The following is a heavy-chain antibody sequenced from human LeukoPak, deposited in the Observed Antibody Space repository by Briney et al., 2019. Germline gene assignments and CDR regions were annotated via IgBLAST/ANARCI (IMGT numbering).Heavy chain of an antibody. J-gene: IGHJ4*02. D-gene: IGHD2-15*01. V-gene: IGHV1-2*02. CDR1: GYTFTGYY. Sequence: ASVKVSCQASGYTFTGYYMHWVRQAPGQGLAWMGWISPNSGGTNYAQKVQGMVTMTRDTSISTAYMEQSRLRSDDTAVYYCASEVAETYYFDYWGQGTLVTVSS. CDR2: ISPNSGGT. CDR3: ASEVAETYYFDY.